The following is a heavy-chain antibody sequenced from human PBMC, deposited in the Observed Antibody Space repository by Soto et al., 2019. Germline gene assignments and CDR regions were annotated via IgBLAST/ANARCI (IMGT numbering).Heavy chain of an antibody. CDR2: IGTAGDT. CDR1: GFTFNTYD. Sequence: PGGSLRLSCAASGFTFNTYDMHWVRQAPGKGLEWVSAIGTAGDTYYPGSVKGRFTISRENAKNSLYLRMNSLRAGDTAVYYCARGRVGDAFDIWGQGTMVTVSS. CDR3: ARGRVGDAFDI. V-gene: IGHV3-13*01. J-gene: IGHJ3*02.